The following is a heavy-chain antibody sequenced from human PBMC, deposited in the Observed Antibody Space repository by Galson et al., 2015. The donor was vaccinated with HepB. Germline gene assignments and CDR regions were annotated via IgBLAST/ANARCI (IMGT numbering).Heavy chain of an antibody. V-gene: IGHV3-11*06. Sequence: SLRLSCAVSGFTFSDYYMSWLRQAPGKGLEWISYISSSSLYTNYADSVKGRFTISRDNAKNSLYLQISSARAEDTALYYCARVADADYGDHSHFDYWGQGTLVTGSS. CDR1: GFTFSDYY. D-gene: IGHD4-17*01. J-gene: IGHJ4*02. CDR2: ISSSSLYT. CDR3: ARVADADYGDHSHFDY.